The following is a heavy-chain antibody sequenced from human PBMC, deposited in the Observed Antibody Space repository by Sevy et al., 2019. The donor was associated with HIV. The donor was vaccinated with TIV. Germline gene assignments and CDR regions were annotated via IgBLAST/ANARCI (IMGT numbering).Heavy chain of an antibody. D-gene: IGHD2-2*02. J-gene: IGHJ6*02. CDR2: ITDIGGST. CDR3: AKVGYCSSTTCYSIYYGMDV. V-gene: IGHV3-23*01. CDR1: GFTFSRYA. Sequence: GGSLRLSCAASGFTFSRYAMSWVRQAPGKGLEWVSAITDIGGSTYYGDPVKGRFTISRDNSKNTLYLQMNSLRAEDTAVYYCAKVGYCSSTTCYSIYYGMDVWGQGTTVTVSS.